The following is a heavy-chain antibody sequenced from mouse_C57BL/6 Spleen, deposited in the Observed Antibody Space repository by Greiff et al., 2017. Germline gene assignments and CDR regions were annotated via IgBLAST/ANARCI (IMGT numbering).Heavy chain of an antibody. CDR3: ARHEDWGYANYYGMDY. J-gene: IGHJ4*01. CDR2: FYPGSGSI. D-gene: IGHD2-2*01. V-gene: IGHV1-62-2*01. CDR1: GYTFTEYT. Sequence: VKLQESGAELVKPGASVKLSCKASGYTFTEYTIHWVKQRPGQGLEWIGWFYPGSGSIKYNEKFKDKATLTADKSSSTVYMAVSSLTSEDSAVYICARHEDWGYANYYGMDYWGQGTSVTVSS.